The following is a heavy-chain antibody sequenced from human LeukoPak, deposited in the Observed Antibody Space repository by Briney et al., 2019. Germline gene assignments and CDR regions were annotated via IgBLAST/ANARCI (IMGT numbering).Heavy chain of an antibody. D-gene: IGHD6-19*01. J-gene: IGHJ4*02. CDR2: IYTTGNT. V-gene: IGHV4-59*10. Sequence: SETLSLTCTVSGGSISSYDWSWIRQPAGKGLEWIGRIYTTGNTNYHPSLKSRVTMSVDTSKNQFSLKLSSVTAADTAMYYCATYGSGWPFFDYWGPGTLVTVSS. CDR3: ATYGSGWPFFDY. CDR1: GGSISSYD.